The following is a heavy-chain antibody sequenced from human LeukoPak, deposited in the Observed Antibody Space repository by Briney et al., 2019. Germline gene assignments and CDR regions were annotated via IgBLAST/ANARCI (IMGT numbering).Heavy chain of an antibody. D-gene: IGHD3-10*01. CDR2: TTHIGST. CDR3: ARGPAMVRGVLIPYGVDV. J-gene: IGHJ6*02. Sequence: SETLSLTCAVSGGSFSGYYWSWIRQPPGKGLEWIGETTHIGSTNYSPSLKSRVTVSVDTSKNQFSLNLSSVTAADTAVYFCARGPAMVRGVLIPYGVDVWGQGTTVTVSS. V-gene: IGHV4-34*01. CDR1: GGSFSGYY.